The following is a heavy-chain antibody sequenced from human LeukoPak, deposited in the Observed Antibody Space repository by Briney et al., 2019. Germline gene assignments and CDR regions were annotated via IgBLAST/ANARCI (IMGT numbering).Heavy chain of an antibody. J-gene: IGHJ5*02. CDR1: GYTFTGYY. CDR2: INPNSGGT. D-gene: IGHD2-2*01. CDR3: ARDYCSSTSCYHGWFDP. V-gene: IGHV1-2*02. Sequence: ASVKVSCKASGYTFTGYYMHLVRQAPGQGLEWMGWINPNSGGTNYAQKFQGRVTMTRDTSISTAYMELSRLRSDDTAVYYCARDYCSSTSCYHGWFDPWGQGTLVTVSS.